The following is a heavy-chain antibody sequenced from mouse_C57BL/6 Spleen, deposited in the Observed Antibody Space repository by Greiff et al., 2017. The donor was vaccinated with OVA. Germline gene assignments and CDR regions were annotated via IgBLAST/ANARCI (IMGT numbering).Heavy chain of an antibody. D-gene: IGHD1-1*01. V-gene: IGHV1-82*01. J-gene: IGHJ4*01. CDR2: IYPGDGDT. CDR1: GYAFSSSW. Sequence: VKLMESGPELVKPGASVKISCKASGYAFSSSWMNWVKQRPGKGLEWIGRIYPGDGDTNYNGKFKGKATLTADKSSSTAYMPLSSLTSEDSAVYFCARGYGSSYGDAMDYWGQGTSVTVSS. CDR3: ARGYGSSYGDAMDY.